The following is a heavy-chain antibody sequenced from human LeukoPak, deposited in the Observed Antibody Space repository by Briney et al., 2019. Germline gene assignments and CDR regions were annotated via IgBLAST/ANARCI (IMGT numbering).Heavy chain of an antibody. CDR2: INHSGST. V-gene: IGHV4-34*01. CDR3: AREFRPDSSGYYIDY. D-gene: IGHD3-22*01. Sequence: SETLSLTCTVSGGSISSYYWSWIRQPPGKGLEWIGEINHSGSTNYNPSLKSRVTISVDTSKNQFSLKLSSVTAADTAVYYCAREFRPDSSGYYIDYWGQGTLVTVSS. J-gene: IGHJ4*02. CDR1: GGSISSYY.